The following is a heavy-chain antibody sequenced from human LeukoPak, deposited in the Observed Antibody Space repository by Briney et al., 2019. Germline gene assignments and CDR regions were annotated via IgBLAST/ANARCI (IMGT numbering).Heavy chain of an antibody. D-gene: IGHD6-6*01. Sequence: RTSETLSLTCTVSGGSISSYYWSWIRQPPGKGLEWIGYIYDSGSTNYNPSLKSRVTISVDTSKNQFSLKLSSVTAADTAVYYCARDYGSSAHYNWFDPWGRGTLVTVSS. CDR1: GGSISSYY. J-gene: IGHJ5*02. V-gene: IGHV4-59*01. CDR3: ARDYGSSAHYNWFDP. CDR2: IYDSGST.